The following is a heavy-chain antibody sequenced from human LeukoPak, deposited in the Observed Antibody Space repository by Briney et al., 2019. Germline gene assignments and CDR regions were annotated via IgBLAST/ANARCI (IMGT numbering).Heavy chain of an antibody. CDR1: GYTFTGYY. CDR2: INPSGGST. Sequence: ASVKVSCKASGYTFTGYYMHWVRQAPGQGLEWMGIINPSGGSTSYAQKFQGRVTMTRDTSTSTVYMELSSLRSEDTAVYYCARVGLSSGYFREDAFDIWGQGTMVTVSS. D-gene: IGHD3-22*01. V-gene: IGHV1-46*01. J-gene: IGHJ3*02. CDR3: ARVGLSSGYFREDAFDI.